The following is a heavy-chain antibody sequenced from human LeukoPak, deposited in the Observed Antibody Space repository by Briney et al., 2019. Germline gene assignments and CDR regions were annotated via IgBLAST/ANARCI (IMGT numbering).Heavy chain of an antibody. CDR2: IYSGGST. CDR3: ARDLPSPWFGYDY. Sequence: GGSLRLSCAASGFTVSSNYMSWVRQAPGKGLGWVSVIYSGGSTYYADSVKGRFTISRDNSKNTLYLQMNSLRAEDTAVYYCARDLPSPWFGYDYWGQGTLVTVSS. CDR1: GFTVSSNY. J-gene: IGHJ4*02. D-gene: IGHD3-10*01. V-gene: IGHV3-53*01.